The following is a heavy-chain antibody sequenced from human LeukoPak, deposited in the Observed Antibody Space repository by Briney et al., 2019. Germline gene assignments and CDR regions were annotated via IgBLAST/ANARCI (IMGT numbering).Heavy chain of an antibody. CDR2: ISYDGSNK. J-gene: IGHJ4*02. CDR3: AKLGLGEAMATDFDY. Sequence: GGSLRLSCAASGFTFSSLGMHWVRQAPGKGLEWVAVISYDGSNKYYADSVKDRFTISRDNSKNTLYLQMNSLRAEDTAVYYCAKLGLGEAMATDFDYWGQGTLVTVSS. CDR1: GFTFSSLG. D-gene: IGHD5-18*01. V-gene: IGHV3-30*18.